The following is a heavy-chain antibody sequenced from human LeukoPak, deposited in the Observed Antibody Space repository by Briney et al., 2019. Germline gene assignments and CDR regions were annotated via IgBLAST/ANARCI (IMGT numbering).Heavy chain of an antibody. CDR3: ARGRVLTIFGVVQG. Sequence: PSETLSLTCAVYGGSFSGYYWSWIRQPPGKGLEWIGEINHSGSTNSNPFLKSRVTISVDTSKNQFSLKLSSVTAADTAVYYCARGRVLTIFGVVQGGGQGTLVTVSS. J-gene: IGHJ4*02. D-gene: IGHD3-3*01. V-gene: IGHV4-34*01. CDR1: GGSFSGYY. CDR2: INHSGST.